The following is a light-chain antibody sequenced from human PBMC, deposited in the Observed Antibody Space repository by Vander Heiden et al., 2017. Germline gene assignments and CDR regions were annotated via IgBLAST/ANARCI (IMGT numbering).Light chain of an antibody. J-gene: IGLJ1*01. CDR1: SSDAGRYNL. CDR2: EVS. Sequence: SALTPPPSVSGSPGQSTTITCTGPSSDAGRYNLVSWYQQHPGKAPKLMISEVSKRPSGVSNRFSGSKSGNTASLTISGLQAEDEADYYCCSYAGTSTYVFGTGTKVTVL. CDR3: CSYAGTSTYV. V-gene: IGLV2-23*02.